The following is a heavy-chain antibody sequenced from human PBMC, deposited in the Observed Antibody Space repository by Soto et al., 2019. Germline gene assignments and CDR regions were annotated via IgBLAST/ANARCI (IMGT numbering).Heavy chain of an antibody. J-gene: IGHJ3*02. D-gene: IGHD6-25*01. V-gene: IGHV3-23*01. CDR3: AKDRRNQRLLPDAFDI. CDR2: ISGSGGNT. CDR1: GFTFSIYA. Sequence: EVQLLESGGGLVQPGGSLRLSCAASGFTFSIYAMSWVRQAPGKGLEWVSAISGSGGNTYYVDSVKGRFTISRDNSKNPLYPQMNSLTAEDTAVYYCAKDRRNQRLLPDAFDIWGQGTMVTVSS.